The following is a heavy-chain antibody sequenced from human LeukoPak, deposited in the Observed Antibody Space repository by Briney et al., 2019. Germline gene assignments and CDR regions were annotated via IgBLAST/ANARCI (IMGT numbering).Heavy chain of an antibody. D-gene: IGHD3-10*01. V-gene: IGHV4-39*06. J-gene: IGHJ4*02. CDR3: AREFSGVAEQEVLQTYFDY. Sequence: PSETLSLTCSVSGGSISSSSYFWGWIRQPPGKGLEWIGSIYHSGSTYYNPSLKSRVTISVDTSKNQFPLKLSSVTAADTAVYYCAREFSGVAEQEVLQTYFDYWGQGTLVTVSS. CDR2: IYHSGST. CDR1: GGSISSSSYF.